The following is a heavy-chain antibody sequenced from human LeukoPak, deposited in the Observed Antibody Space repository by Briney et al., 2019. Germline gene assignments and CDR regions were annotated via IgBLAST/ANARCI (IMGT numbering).Heavy chain of an antibody. V-gene: IGHV4-59*01. CDR3: ARALHYYGSGGYVDAFDI. D-gene: IGHD3-10*01. Sequence: PSETLSLTCTVSGGSISSYYWSWIRQPPGKGLEWIGYIYYSGSTNYNPSLKSRVTISVDTSKNQFSLKLSSVTAADTAVYYCARALHYYGSGGYVDAFDIWGQGTMVTVSS. J-gene: IGHJ3*02. CDR2: IYYSGST. CDR1: GGSISSYY.